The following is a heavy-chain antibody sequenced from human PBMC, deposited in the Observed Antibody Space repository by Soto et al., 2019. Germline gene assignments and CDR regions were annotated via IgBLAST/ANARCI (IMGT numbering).Heavy chain of an antibody. J-gene: IGHJ3*02. D-gene: IGHD3-10*01. V-gene: IGHV3-30-3*01. CDR1: GFTFSSYA. CDR2: ISYGGSNK. Sequence: GGSLRLSCAASGFTFSSYAMHWVRQAPGKGLEWVAVISYGGSNKYYADSVKGRFTISRDNSKNTLYLQMNSLRAEDTAVYYCARDVYGSGSYIAFDIWGQGTMVTVSS. CDR3: ARDVYGSGSYIAFDI.